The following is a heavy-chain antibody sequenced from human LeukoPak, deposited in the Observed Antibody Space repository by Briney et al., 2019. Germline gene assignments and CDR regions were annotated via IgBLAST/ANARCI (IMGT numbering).Heavy chain of an antibody. CDR1: GGSISSYY. J-gene: IGHJ4*02. D-gene: IGHD5-18*01. V-gene: IGHV3-23*01. Sequence: PSETLSLTCTVSGGSISSYYWSWVRQAPGKGLEWVSSVSGSGGSTSYADSVKGRFTISRDNSRNTLYLQMNSLRPGDTAVYYCARGGVQLWYYLDYWGQGTLVTVSS. CDR2: VSGSGGST. CDR3: ARGGVQLWYYLDY.